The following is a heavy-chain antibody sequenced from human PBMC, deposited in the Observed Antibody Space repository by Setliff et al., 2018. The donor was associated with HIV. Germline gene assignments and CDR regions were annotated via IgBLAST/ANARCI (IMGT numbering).Heavy chain of an antibody. CDR3: ARICGNIAATAFKGV. D-gene: IGHD5-12*01. V-gene: IGHV2-70*11. CDR1: GFSLSTSGMC. Sequence: SGPTLVNPTQTLTLTCTFSGFSLSTSGMCVSWIRQPPGKALEWLARIDWDDDKYYSTSLKTRLTISKDTSKNQVVLRMTNMDPVDTATYYCARICGNIAATAFKGVWGKGTTVTVSS. J-gene: IGHJ6*04. CDR2: IDWDDDK.